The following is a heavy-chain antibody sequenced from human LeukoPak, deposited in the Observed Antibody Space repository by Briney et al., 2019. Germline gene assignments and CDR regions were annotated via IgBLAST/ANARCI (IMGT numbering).Heavy chain of an antibody. J-gene: IGHJ4*02. D-gene: IGHD6-13*01. V-gene: IGHV1-24*01. CDR3: ATFPRSIAAAGYFDY. CDR2: FGPEDGET. Sequence: ASVKVSCKVSGYTLTELSMHWVRQAPGKGLEWMGGFGPEDGETIYAQKFQGRVTMTEDTSTDTAYIELSSLRSEDTAVYYCATFPRSIAAAGYFDYWGRGTLVTVSS. CDR1: GYTLTELS.